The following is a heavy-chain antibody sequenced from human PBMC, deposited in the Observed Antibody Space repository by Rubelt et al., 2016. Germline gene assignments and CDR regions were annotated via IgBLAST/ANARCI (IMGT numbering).Heavy chain of an antibody. Sequence: QVQLQESGPGLVRPSQTLSLSCTVSGDSISSGGFYWSWIRQHPGKGLEWVAHIFYSGTTYYNPSLKSRLTISVDTSNNQVSRGLNAGTVEDTAVYYCARFPAYWGQGTQVTVSS. J-gene: IGHJ4*02. CDR1: GDSISSGGFY. CDR2: IFYSGTT. CDR3: ARFPAY. V-gene: IGHV4-31*03.